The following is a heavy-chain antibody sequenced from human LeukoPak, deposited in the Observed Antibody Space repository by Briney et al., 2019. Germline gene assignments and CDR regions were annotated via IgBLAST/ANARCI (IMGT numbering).Heavy chain of an antibody. Sequence: SETLSLTCTVSGGSISNNYWSWIRQPPEKGLEWIGYIYDSGSTNYNPSRKRRLPISVDTSKNQFSLKLSPVTAADSAVYYCARSYGDYITGAYAFDVWGQGTMVTVSS. CDR2: IYDSGST. V-gene: IGHV4-59*08. CDR1: GGSISNNY. CDR3: ARSYGDYITGAYAFDV. D-gene: IGHD4-17*01. J-gene: IGHJ3*01.